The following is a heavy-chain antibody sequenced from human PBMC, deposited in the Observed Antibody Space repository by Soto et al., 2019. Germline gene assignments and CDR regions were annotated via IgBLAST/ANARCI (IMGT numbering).Heavy chain of an antibody. CDR3: ARDPSLLISIAAAEPL. CDR2: INPDDGET. Sequence: ASVKVSCKVSGYTLTELSMHWVRQAPGKGLEWMGGINPDDGETIYAQKFQGRVTMTRDTSTSTVYMELSSLRSEDTAVYYCARDPSLLISIAAAEPLWGQGTLVTVSS. V-gene: IGHV1-24*01. CDR1: GYTLTELS. J-gene: IGHJ4*02. D-gene: IGHD6-13*01.